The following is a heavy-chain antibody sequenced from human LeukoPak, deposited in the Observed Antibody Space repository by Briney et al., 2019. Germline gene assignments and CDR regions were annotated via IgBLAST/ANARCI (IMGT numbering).Heavy chain of an antibody. Sequence: GESLKISCKASGYNFPYYWIGWVRQVPGKGLEWMGIIDPGDSTTRYSPSFQGQVTISVDKSITTAYLYWRSLKASDSAMYYCARHMEHTAKRSYWFDPWGQGTLVTVSS. D-gene: IGHD3-10*01. V-gene: IGHV5-51*01. CDR2: IDPGDSTT. CDR1: GYNFPYYW. J-gene: IGHJ5*02. CDR3: ARHMEHTAKRSYWFDP.